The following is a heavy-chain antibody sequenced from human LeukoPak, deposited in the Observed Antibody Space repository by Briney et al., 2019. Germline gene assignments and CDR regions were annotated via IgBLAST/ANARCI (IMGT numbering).Heavy chain of an antibody. D-gene: IGHD5-24*01. CDR3: ASSRDGYNSADY. V-gene: IGHV4-30-4*01. Sequence: PSQTLSLTCTVSGGSISSGDYYRSWIRQPPGKGLEWIGYIYYSGSTYYNPSLKSRVTISVDTSKNQFSLKLSSVTAADTAVYYCASSRDGYNSADYWGQGTLVTVSS. CDR1: GGSISSGDYY. CDR2: IYYSGST. J-gene: IGHJ4*02.